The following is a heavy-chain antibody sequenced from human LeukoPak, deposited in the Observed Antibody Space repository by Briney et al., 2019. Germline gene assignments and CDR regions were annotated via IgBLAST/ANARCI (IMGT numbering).Heavy chain of an antibody. J-gene: IGHJ5*02. CDR3: AKGTGLIAATGVGFDP. Sequence: GGSLRLSCAASGFTFSSYAMTWVRQAPGKGLEWVSVISGSGSSTYYADSVKGRFTISRDNSKNTLYLQMNSLRAEDTAVYYCAKGTGLIAATGVGFDPRGQGTLVTVSS. V-gene: IGHV3-23*01. CDR2: ISGSGSST. D-gene: IGHD5-12*01. CDR1: GFTFSSYA.